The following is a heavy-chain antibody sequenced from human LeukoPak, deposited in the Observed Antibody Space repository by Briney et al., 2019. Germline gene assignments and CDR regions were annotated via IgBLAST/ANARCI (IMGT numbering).Heavy chain of an antibody. Sequence: PGGSLRLSCAASGDTFTDYAMSWVRQAPGKGLGWVSSISPRGDSSSYAGPVKGRFTISRDNAKNTLYLKMDSLRSEDTAVYYCAKDRWLQSPERPLHQWGRETLVTVSS. CDR1: GDTFTDYA. D-gene: IGHD5-24*01. V-gene: IGHV3-23*01. CDR3: AKDRWLQSPERPLHQ. J-gene: IGHJ4*02. CDR2: ISPRGDSS.